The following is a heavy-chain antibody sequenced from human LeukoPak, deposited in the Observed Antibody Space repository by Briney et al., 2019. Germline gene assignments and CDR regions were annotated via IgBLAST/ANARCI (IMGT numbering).Heavy chain of an antibody. D-gene: IGHD3-3*01. J-gene: IGHJ4*02. CDR3: ARLQRTYYDFWSGDYQWGQGYFDY. V-gene: IGHV5-51*01. Sequence: GGSLQIYCKGSGYSFSSYWIGWVGQMPGNGVDGMEITYPCDSDTRASPSFQGQVTISADKSISTAYLQWSSLKASDTAMYYCARLQRTYYDFWSGDYQWGQGYFDYWGQGTLVTVSS. CDR1: GYSFSSYW. CDR2: TYPCDSDT.